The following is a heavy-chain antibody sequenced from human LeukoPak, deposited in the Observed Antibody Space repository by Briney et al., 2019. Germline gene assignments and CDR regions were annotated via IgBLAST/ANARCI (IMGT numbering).Heavy chain of an antibody. D-gene: IGHD3-16*01. J-gene: IGHJ4*02. V-gene: IGHV4-38-2*02. CDR1: GYSISSGYY. CDR2: IYHSGST. CDR3: ARDSSNSGGGYFDY. Sequence: SETLSLTCTVSGYSISSGYYWGWIRQPPGKGLEWIGSIYHSGSTYYNPSLKSRVTISVDTSKNQFSLKLSSVTAADTAVYYCARDSSNSGGGYFDYWGQGALVTVSS.